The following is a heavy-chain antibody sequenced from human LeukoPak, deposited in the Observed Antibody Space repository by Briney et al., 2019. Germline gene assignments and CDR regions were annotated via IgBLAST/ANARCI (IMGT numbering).Heavy chain of an antibody. V-gene: IGHV1-8*03. J-gene: IGHJ4*02. CDR2: MNPNSGNT. D-gene: IGHD3-10*01. CDR3: ARGRGSGRGGRRLAY. Sequence: ASVKVSCKASGYTFTSYDINWVRQATGQGLEWMGWMNPNSGNTGYAQKFQGRVTITRNTSISTAYMELSSLRSEDTAVYYRARGRGSGRGGRRLAYWGQGTLVTVSS. CDR1: GYTFTSYD.